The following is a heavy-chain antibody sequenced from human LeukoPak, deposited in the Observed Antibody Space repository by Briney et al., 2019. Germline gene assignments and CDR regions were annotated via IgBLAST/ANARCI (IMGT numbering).Heavy chain of an antibody. CDR3: AREVLGYTSSRSYAY. D-gene: IGHD6-13*01. Sequence: ASVKVSCKASGYSFNSQGMNWVRQAPGQGLEWMGWINTNTGNPTYAQGFTGRFVFSLDTSVSTAYLQISSVKAEDTAVYYCAREVLGYTSSRSYAYWGQGSLVTVSS. CDR1: GYSFNSQG. J-gene: IGHJ4*02. V-gene: IGHV7-4-1*02. CDR2: INTNTGNP.